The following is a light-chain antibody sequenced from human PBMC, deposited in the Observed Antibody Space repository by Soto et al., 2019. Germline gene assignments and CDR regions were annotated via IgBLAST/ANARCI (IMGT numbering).Light chain of an antibody. CDR1: QTITTY. CDR2: GAT. CDR3: QQTYNTPLT. V-gene: IGKV1-39*01. J-gene: IGKJ4*01. Sequence: DIQITQSPSSLSASVVDRVTITCRASQTITTYLNWYQQRPGKAPKLLIFGATALQGGVPSRFSGSGSGTDFTLTISSLQPEDFATYHCQQTYNTPLTFGGGTKVDIK.